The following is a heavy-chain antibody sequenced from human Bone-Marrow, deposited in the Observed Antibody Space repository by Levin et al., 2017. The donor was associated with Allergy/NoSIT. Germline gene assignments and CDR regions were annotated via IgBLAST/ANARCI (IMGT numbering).Heavy chain of an antibody. J-gene: IGHJ3*01. CDR3: ARVLWTPVTTTRLAAFDV. Sequence: GESLKISCQTSGYKFVSYWLAWVRQMPGKGLEWIGRIDPSDSYTNYNPSFQGHVTISADKSIATAYLQWSRLKASDTAVYYCARVLWTPVTTTRLAAFDVWGQGTLVTVTS. CDR2: IDPSDSYT. CDR1: GYKFVSYW. V-gene: IGHV5-10-1*01. D-gene: IGHD4-17*01.